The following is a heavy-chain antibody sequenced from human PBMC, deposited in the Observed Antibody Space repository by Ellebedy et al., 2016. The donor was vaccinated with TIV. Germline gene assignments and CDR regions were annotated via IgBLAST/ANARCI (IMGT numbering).Heavy chain of an antibody. CDR2: ISKSDTT. CDR1: GFTFNSYS. J-gene: IGHJ5*01. CDR3: ARGPNSDS. Sequence: PGGSLRLSCAASGFTFNSYSMNWVRQAPGKGLEWISYISKSDTTYYADSVKGRFTLSRDNSKNTLYLQMNTLRTDDTAVYYCARGPNSDSWGQGTLVTVSS. V-gene: IGHV3-48*01.